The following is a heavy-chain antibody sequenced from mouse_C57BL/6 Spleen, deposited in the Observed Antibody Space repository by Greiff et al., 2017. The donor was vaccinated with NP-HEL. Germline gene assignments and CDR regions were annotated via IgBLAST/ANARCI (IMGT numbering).Heavy chain of an antibody. Sequence: QVQLKQSGAELVKPGASVKISCKASGYAFSSYWMNWVKQRPGKGLEWIGQIYPGDGDTNYNGKFKGKATLTADKSSSTAYMQLSSLTSEDSAVYFCARNNYDYDVNYFDYWGQGTTLTVSS. J-gene: IGHJ2*01. CDR1: GYAFSSYW. V-gene: IGHV1-80*01. CDR2: IYPGDGDT. D-gene: IGHD2-4*01. CDR3: ARNNYDYDVNYFDY.